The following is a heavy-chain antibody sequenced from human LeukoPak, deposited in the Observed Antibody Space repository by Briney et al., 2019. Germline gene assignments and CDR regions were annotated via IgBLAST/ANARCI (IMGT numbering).Heavy chain of an antibody. CDR3: ARHPTKGSSIDY. J-gene: IGHJ4*02. D-gene: IGHD6-6*01. V-gene: IGHV4-34*01. Sequence: PSETLSLTCAVYGRSFSGYYWSWIRQPPGKGLEWIGEINHSGSTNYDPSLKSRVTISVDTSKNQFSLKLSSVTAADTAVYYCARHPTKGSSIDYWGQGTLVTVSS. CDR1: GRSFSGYY. CDR2: INHSGST.